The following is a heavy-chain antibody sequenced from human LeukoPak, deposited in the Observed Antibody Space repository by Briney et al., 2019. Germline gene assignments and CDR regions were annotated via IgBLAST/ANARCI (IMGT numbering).Heavy chain of an antibody. V-gene: IGHV3-33*01. CDR2: ILYNGSNK. Sequence: GGSLRLSCAASGFTFSSSGMHWVRQAPGKGLEWVAVILYNGSNKYYADSVKGRFTISRDNSKNTLYLQMNSLRVEDTAVYYCARAGGYCSGGSCYRGYCWFDPWGQGTLVTVSS. CDR1: GFTFSSSG. CDR3: ARAGGYCSGGSCYRGYCWFDP. J-gene: IGHJ5*02. D-gene: IGHD2-15*01.